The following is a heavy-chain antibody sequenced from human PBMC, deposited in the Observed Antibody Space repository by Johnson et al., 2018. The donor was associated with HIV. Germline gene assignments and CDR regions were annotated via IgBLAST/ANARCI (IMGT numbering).Heavy chain of an antibody. CDR1: GFTFSGSV. J-gene: IGHJ3*02. V-gene: IGHV3-30-3*01. CDR3: AKDLSTAYYDSSEDTFDI. D-gene: IGHD3-22*01. CDR2: ISLDGSNT. Sequence: QAQLVESGGAVVQPGTSLRLSCAASGFTFSGSVMHWVRQAPGKGLEWVASISLDGSNTHYADSVKGRFIISRDNSDNSLSLQMNSLRPEDTALYFCAKDLSTAYYDSSEDTFDIWGQGTMVTVSS.